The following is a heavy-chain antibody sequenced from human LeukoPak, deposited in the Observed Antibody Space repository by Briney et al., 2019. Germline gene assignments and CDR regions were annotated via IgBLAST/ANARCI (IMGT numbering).Heavy chain of an antibody. CDR2: IYSGGST. CDR1: GFTVSSNY. J-gene: IGHJ6*03. V-gene: IGHV3-53*01. Sequence: PGGSLRLSCAASGFTVSSNYMSWVRQAPGKGLEWVSVIYSGGSTYYADSVKGRFTISRGNSKNTLYLQMNSLRAEDTAVYYCARARYSSSSGDYMDVWGKGTTVTVSS. D-gene: IGHD6-6*01. CDR3: ARARYSSSSGDYMDV.